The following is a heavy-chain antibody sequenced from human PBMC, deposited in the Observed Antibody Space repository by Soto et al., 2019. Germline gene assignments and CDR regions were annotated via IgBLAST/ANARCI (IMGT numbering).Heavy chain of an antibody. V-gene: IGHV3-13*01. Sequence: GGSLRLSCAASGFTFSSYDMHWVRQATGKGLEWVSAIGTAGDTYYPGSVKGRFTISRENAKNSLYLQMNSLRAGDTAVYYCARGGIAARPGFDYYYMDVWGKGTTVTVSS. D-gene: IGHD6-6*01. J-gene: IGHJ6*03. CDR1: GFTFSSYD. CDR2: IGTAGDT. CDR3: ARGGIAARPGFDYYYMDV.